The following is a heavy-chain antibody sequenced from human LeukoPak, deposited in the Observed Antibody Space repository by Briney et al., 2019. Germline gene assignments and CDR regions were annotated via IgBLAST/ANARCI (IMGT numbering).Heavy chain of an antibody. CDR2: IYYTGST. J-gene: IGHJ4*02. CDR3: VRDRPGGSSLDY. V-gene: IGHV4-59*01. Sequence: PSETLSLTCTVSGGSISRDCWSWIRQPPGKGLEWIGYIYYTGSTNYNPSLKSRVTISVDTSKNQFSLKLSSVTAADTAVYYCVRDRPGGSSLDYWGQGTLVTVSS. CDR1: GGSISRDC. D-gene: IGHD6-13*01.